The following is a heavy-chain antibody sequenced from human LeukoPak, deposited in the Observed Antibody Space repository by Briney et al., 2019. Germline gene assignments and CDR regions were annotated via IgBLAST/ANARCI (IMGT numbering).Heavy chain of an antibody. V-gene: IGHV3-23*01. CDR2: ISGSGGST. CDR3: AKDDVVVVAATYFDY. Sequence: GGSLRLSCAASGFTFSSYAMSWVRQAPGKGLEWVSAISGSGGSTYYADSVKGRFTISRDNSKNTLYLQMNSLRAEDTAVYYCAKDDVVVVAATYFDYWGQGTLVTVSS. D-gene: IGHD2-15*01. CDR1: GFTFSSYA. J-gene: IGHJ4*02.